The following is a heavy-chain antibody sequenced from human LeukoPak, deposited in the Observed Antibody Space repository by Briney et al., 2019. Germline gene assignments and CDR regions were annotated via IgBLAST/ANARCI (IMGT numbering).Heavy chain of an antibody. CDR3: ARPAVGRAAAGNRDYYFDY. CDR1: GFTFSDYY. Sequence: PGGSLRLSCAASGFTFSDYYMSWIRQAPGKGLEWVSYISSSSYTNYADSVKGRITISRDNAKNSMYLKMNSLRAEDTAVYYCARPAVGRAAAGNRDYYFDYWGQGTLVTVSS. J-gene: IGHJ4*02. V-gene: IGHV3-11*03. CDR2: ISSSSYT. D-gene: IGHD6-13*01.